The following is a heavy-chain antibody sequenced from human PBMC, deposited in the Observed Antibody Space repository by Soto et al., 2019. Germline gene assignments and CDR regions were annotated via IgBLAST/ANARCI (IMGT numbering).Heavy chain of an antibody. D-gene: IGHD4-4*01. V-gene: IGHV5-51*01. CDR2: IYPSDSTT. CDR3: ARHGFYRAYSFNYLVP. J-gene: IGHJ5*02. CDR1: GYSFTNYW. Sequence: GESLKISCKVSGYSFTNYWIAWVRQMPGKGLEYMGIIYPSDSTTRYSPSFQGQVTLSADKSISTAYLQWNSLKASDTATYSCARHGFYRAYSFNYLVPWGQGALVNASS.